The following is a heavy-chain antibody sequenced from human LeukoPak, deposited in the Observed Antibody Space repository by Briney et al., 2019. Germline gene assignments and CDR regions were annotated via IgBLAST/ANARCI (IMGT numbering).Heavy chain of an antibody. CDR2: INPDSGGT. Sequence: ASVKVSCKAPGYTFTGYYVHWVRQAPGQGPEWMGWINPDSGGTKYAQKLQGRVTMTRDTSISTAYMDLSRLRSEDTAVYYCARGFDISGAYSGPPDYWGQGTLVTVSS. CDR3: ARGFDISGAYSGPPDY. J-gene: IGHJ4*02. D-gene: IGHD3-22*01. CDR1: GYTFTGYY. V-gene: IGHV1-2*02.